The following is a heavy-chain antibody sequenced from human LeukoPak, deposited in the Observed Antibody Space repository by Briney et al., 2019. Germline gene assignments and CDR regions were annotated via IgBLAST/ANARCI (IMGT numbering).Heavy chain of an antibody. CDR2: IYYTGGT. J-gene: IGHJ4*02. CDR1: RGSVSSSIYY. CDR3: TAEKNGSPHY. V-gene: IGHV4-39*07. Sequence: SETLSLTCTVSRGSVSSSIYYWSWVRQPPGKGLEWIASIYYTGGTYYNPSLKSRVTISLDMSKNEFFLTMTSVTAADTAVYFCTAEKNGSPHYWGQGTQVTVSS. D-gene: IGHD2-8*01.